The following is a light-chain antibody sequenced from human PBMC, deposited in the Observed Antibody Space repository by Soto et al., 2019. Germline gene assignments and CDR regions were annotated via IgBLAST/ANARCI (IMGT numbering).Light chain of an antibody. V-gene: IGKV3-20*01. Sequence: EIVLTQSPGTLSLSPGERATLSCRASESVSSIAWYQQKPGQTPRLLIYGASSRATDIPDRFSGSGSGTDFTLTVSRLEPEDFAVYYCKFYGSSPRTFGQGTKVDIK. CDR2: GAS. CDR3: KFYGSSPRT. J-gene: IGKJ1*01. CDR1: ESVSS.